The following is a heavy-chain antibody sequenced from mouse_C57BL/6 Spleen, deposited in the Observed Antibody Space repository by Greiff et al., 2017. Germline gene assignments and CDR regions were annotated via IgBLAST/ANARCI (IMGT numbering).Heavy chain of an antibody. V-gene: IGHV1-55*01. CDR2: IYPGSGST. Sequence: VQLQQPGAELVKPGASVKMSCKASGYTFTSYWITWVKQRPGQGLEWIGDIYPGSGSTNYNEKFKSKATLTVDTSSSPAYMQLSSLTSADSAVYYCTRYYYYGSSSWFAYWGQGTLVTVSA. CDR3: TRYYYYGSSSWFAY. CDR1: GYTFTSYW. D-gene: IGHD1-1*01. J-gene: IGHJ3*01.